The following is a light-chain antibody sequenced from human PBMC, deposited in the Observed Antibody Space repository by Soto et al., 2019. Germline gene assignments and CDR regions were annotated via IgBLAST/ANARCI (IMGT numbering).Light chain of an antibody. J-gene: IGLJ1*01. CDR1: SPNVGTNP. V-gene: IGLV1-44*01. Sequence: QSVLTQPPSASGTPGQTVTISCSISSPNVGTNPVAWYQQLPGTAPKLLIYTNSQRPLGVPVRFSGSKSGTSASLAISGLQSEDERDYYCATWDDNVYVFGTGTKVTVL. CDR2: TNS. CDR3: ATWDDNVYV.